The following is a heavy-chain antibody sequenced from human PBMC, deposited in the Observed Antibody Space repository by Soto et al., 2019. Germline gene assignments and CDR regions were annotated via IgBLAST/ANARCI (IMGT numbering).Heavy chain of an antibody. CDR3: AIEVWGQGGYYLDS. J-gene: IGHJ4*02. D-gene: IGHD7-27*01. Sequence: QVHVVQSGAEVKKPGSSVKVTCKAFGGTFNSCGINWVRQAPGQGLEWMGGIIPVFGTTKYAQKFRDRVTLVADGSTSTSYMGLSSLTSDDTAVYYCAIEVWGQGGYYLDSWGQGTLVTVSS. V-gene: IGHV1-69*01. CDR1: GGTFNSCG. CDR2: IIPVFGTT.